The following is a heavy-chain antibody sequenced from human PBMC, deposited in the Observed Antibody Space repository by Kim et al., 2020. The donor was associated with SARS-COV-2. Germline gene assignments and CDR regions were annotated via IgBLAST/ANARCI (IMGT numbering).Heavy chain of an antibody. V-gene: IGHV1-3*01. J-gene: IGHJ5*02. Sequence: ASVKVSCKASGFTLPVYAYHWVRQAPGQSLEWMGWINNGETKYSLKFQGRVAITRDTSANTVKMELSSLRSEDTAMYYCVRNRASGRHYWFDLWGQGTLVTVSS. CDR2: INNGET. CDR3: VRNRASGRHYWFDL. D-gene: IGHD3-10*01. CDR1: GFTLPVYA.